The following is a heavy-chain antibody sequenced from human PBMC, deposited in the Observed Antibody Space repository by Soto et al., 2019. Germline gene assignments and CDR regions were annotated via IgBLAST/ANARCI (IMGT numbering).Heavy chain of an antibody. J-gene: IGHJ6*02. CDR2: IWYDGSNK. D-gene: IGHD2-2*01. CDR3: ARDASTPVPSAYGMDV. V-gene: IGHV3-33*01. CDR1: GFTFSSYG. Sequence: GGSLRLSCAASGFTFSSYGMHWVRQAPGKGLEWVAVIWYDGSNKYYADSVKGRFTISRDNSKNTLYLQMNILRAEDTAVYYCARDASTPVPSAYGMDVWGQGTTVTVSS.